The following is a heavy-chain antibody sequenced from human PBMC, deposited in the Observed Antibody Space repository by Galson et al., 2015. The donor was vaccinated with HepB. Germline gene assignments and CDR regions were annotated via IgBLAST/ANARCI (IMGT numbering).Heavy chain of an antibody. V-gene: IGHV1-46*03. CDR2: INPSGGST. D-gene: IGHD5-18*01. CDR3: AREIRVDTAMGYYYYYGMDV. J-gene: IGHJ6*02. Sequence: SVKVSCKASGYTFTSYYMHWVRQAPGQGLEWMGIINPSGGSTSYAQKFQGRVTMTRDTSTSTVYMELSSLRSEDTAVYYCAREIRVDTAMGYYYYYGMDVWGQGTTVTVPS. CDR1: GYTFTSYY.